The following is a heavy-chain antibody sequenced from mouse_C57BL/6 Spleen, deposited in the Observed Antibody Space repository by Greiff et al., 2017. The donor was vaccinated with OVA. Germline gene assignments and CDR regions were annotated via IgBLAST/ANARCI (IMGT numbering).Heavy chain of an antibody. Sequence: VQLQQPGAELVKPGASVKLSCKASGYTFTSYWMHWVKQRPGQGLEWIGMIHPNSGSTNYNEKFKSEATLTVDKSSSTAYMQLSSLTSEDSAVYYCARETGTIYWGQGTTLTVSS. D-gene: IGHD4-1*01. CDR1: GYTFTSYW. J-gene: IGHJ2*01. CDR3: ARETGTIY. V-gene: IGHV1-64*01. CDR2: IHPNSGST.